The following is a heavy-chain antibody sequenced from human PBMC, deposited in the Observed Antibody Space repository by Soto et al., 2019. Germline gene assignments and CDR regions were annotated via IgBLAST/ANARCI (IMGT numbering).Heavy chain of an antibody. CDR1: GFSLSTSGAA. D-gene: IGHD3-3*01. V-gene: IGHV2-5*02. J-gene: IGHJ5*02. CDR3: AHRATMTIFGLIIDNGIWFDP. CDR2: LYWDGDK. Sequence: QINLIESGPPLVKPTQTLTLTCTFSGFSLSTSGAAVGWVRQPPGRALEGLALLYWDGDKRYNASLGNRLTITNDATMTHVVLPLTNVDPADTATYYRAHRATMTIFGLIIDNGIWFDPWGQGTRVIVSS.